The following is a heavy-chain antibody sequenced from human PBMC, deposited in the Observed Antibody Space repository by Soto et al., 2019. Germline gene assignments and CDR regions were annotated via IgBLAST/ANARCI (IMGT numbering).Heavy chain of an antibody. CDR3: ARDIFADYYDSSGYYYSYYLDY. CDR1: AFTYSSYA. V-gene: IGHV3-30-3*01. CDR2: ISYDGSNK. Sequence: PGGSLRHSCAASAFTYSSYAMHWVRQAPGKGLEWAAVISYDGSNKYYADSVKGRFTISRDNSKNTLYLQMNSLRAEDTAVYYCARDIFADYYDSSGYYYSYYLDYWGQGTLVTDSS. J-gene: IGHJ4*02. D-gene: IGHD3-22*01.